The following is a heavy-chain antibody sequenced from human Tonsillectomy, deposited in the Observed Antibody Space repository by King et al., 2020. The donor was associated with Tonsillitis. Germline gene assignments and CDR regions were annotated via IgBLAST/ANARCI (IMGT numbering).Heavy chain of an antibody. J-gene: IGHJ6*02. V-gene: IGHV3-9*01. CDR3: AKDRGSTSSLYYYYYYGMDV. D-gene: IGHD2-2*01. CDR2: ISWNSGAR. Sequence: VQLVESGGGLVQPGRSLRLSCAASGFTFDDYAMHWVRQAPGKGLEWVSGISWNSGARCYADSVKGRFTISRDNAKKSLYLQMNSLRAEDTALYYCAKDRGSTSSLYYYYYYGMDVWGQGTTVTVSS. CDR1: GFTFDDYA.